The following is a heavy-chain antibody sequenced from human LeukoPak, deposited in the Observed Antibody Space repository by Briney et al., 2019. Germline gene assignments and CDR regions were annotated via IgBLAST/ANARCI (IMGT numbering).Heavy chain of an antibody. V-gene: IGHV4-34*01. CDR2: INHSGST. CDR1: GGSFSGYY. J-gene: IGHJ4*02. Sequence: PSETLSLTCAVYGGSFSGYYWSWLRQPPGKGLEWIGEINHSGSTNYNPSLKSRVTISVDTSKNQFSLKLSSVTAADTAVYYCARVYLATYYDFWSGYRPYFDYWGQGTPVTVSS. CDR3: ARVYLATYYDFWSGYRPYFDY. D-gene: IGHD3-3*01.